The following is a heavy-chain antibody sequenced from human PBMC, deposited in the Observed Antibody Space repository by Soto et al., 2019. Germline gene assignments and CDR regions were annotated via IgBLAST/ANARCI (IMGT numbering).Heavy chain of an antibody. J-gene: IGHJ6*02. V-gene: IGHV3-9*01. CDR1: GFTFDDYA. Sequence: QSGGYLRLSCAASGFTFDDYAMHWVRQAPGKGLEWVSGISWNSGSIGSADSVKGRFTICRDNAKNSLYLKMNSLRAEETALYYCAKGDSYGCYYGMDVWGQGTTGTVSS. CDR3: AKGDSYGCYYGMDV. CDR2: ISWNSGSI. D-gene: IGHD5-18*01.